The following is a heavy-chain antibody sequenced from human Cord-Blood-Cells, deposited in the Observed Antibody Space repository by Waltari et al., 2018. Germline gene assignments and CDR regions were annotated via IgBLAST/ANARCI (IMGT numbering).Heavy chain of an antibody. CDR3: ARRRGIVVVVAASNWFDP. CDR1: GGSFSGYY. J-gene: IGHJ5*02. V-gene: IGHV4-34*01. D-gene: IGHD2-15*01. Sequence: QVQLQQWGAGLLKPSETLSLTCAVYGGSFSGYYWSWIRQPPGKGLEWIGEINHSGSTNYNPSLKGRVTISVDTSKNQFSLKLSSVTAADTAVYYCARRRGIVVVVAASNWFDPWGQGTLVTVSS. CDR2: INHSGST.